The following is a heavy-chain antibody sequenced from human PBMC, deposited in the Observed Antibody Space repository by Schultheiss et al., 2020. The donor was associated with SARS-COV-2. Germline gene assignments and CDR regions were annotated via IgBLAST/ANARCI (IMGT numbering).Heavy chain of an antibody. J-gene: IGHJ6*02. CDR1: GGSISSYY. CDR3: ARQHYDFWSGYYHYYYGMDV. CDR2: IYYSGST. Sequence: SQTLSLTCTVSGGSISSYYWSWIRQPPGKGPEWIGYIYYSGSTNYNPSLKSRVTISVDTSKNQFSLKLSSVTAADTAVYYCARQHYDFWSGYYHYYYGMDVWGQGTTVTVSS. D-gene: IGHD3-3*01. V-gene: IGHV4-59*08.